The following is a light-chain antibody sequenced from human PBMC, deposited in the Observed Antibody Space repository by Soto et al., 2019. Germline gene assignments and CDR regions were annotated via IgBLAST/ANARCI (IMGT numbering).Light chain of an antibody. CDR3: QQYYSSPLT. Sequence: DIVMTQSPDSLTVSLGERATINCKSSQSVLYSSNNKNYLAWYQQKPGQPPKLVIYWASTRESGVPDRFSGSGSGTHVTLTISSLQAEDVAAYYCQQYYSSPLTFGGGTKVEIK. CDR1: QSVLYSSNNKNY. CDR2: WAS. V-gene: IGKV4-1*01. J-gene: IGKJ4*01.